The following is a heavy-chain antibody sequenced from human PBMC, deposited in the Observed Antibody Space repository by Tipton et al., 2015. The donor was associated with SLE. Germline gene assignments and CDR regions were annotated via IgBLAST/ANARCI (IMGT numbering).Heavy chain of an antibody. CDR3: SRATAHLSALDI. CDR1: GFSFITYD. D-gene: IGHD1-1*01. Sequence: SLRLSCVASGFSFITYDMHWVRQAPGKGLEWVAFLSYEGKNKYYADSVKGRFTISRDNSKNTLFLQMNSLRSEDTAVYYCSRATAHLSALDIWGQGTMVTASS. CDR2: LSYEGKNK. V-gene: IGHV3-30*02. J-gene: IGHJ3*02.